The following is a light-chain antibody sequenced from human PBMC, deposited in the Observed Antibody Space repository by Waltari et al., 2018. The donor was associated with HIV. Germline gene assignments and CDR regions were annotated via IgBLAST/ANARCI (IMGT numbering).Light chain of an antibody. CDR3: SSYTSSSTWV. CDR2: EVS. CDR1: SSDVGGYNS. Sequence: QSALPQPASVSGSPGQSITISCTGTSSDVGGYNSVSWYQQHPGKAPNLMIYEVSNRPSGVSNRFSGSKSGNTASLTISGLQAEDEADYYCSSYTSSSTWVFGGGTKLTVL. J-gene: IGLJ3*02. V-gene: IGLV2-14*01.